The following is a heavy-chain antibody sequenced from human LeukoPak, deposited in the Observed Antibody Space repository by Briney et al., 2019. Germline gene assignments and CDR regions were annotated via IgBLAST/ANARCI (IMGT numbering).Heavy chain of an antibody. Sequence: GGSLRLSCAASGFTLSSYPMNWVRHSPARGLEWVSAISGTGGSTSYADSLKGRFTISRDNSRNTLYLQMSSVTAEDTAVYYCAKECGRDYDDRAFDIWGRGTMVTVSS. V-gene: IGHV3-23*01. D-gene: IGHD3-22*01. CDR1: GFTLSSYP. CDR2: ISGTGGST. J-gene: IGHJ3*02. CDR3: AKECGRDYDDRAFDI.